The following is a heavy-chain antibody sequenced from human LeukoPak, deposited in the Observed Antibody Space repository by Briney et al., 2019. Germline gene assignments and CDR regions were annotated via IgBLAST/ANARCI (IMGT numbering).Heavy chain of an antibody. CDR1: GGSISSYY. D-gene: IGHD3-10*01. J-gene: IGHJ4*02. CDR2: IYYSGST. CDR3: ARDLTPYYYGSGSRYFDN. Sequence: SETLSLTCTVSGGSISSYYWSWIRQPPGKGLEWIGYIYYSGSTNYNPSLKSRVTISVDTSKNQFSLKLSSVTAADTAVYYCARDLTPYYYGSGSRYFDNWGQGTLVTVSS. V-gene: IGHV4-59*12.